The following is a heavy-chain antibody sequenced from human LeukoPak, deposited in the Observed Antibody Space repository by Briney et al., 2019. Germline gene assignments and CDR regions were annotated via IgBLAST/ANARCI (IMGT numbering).Heavy chain of an antibody. CDR1: GGTFSSYA. J-gene: IGHJ6*02. V-gene: IGHV1-69*04. Sequence: SVKVSCKASGGTFSSYAISWVRQAPGQGLEWMGRIIPILGIANYAQKFQGRVTITADKSTSTAYMELSSPRSEDTAVYYCARETPPDYYYGMDVWGQGTTVTVSS. D-gene: IGHD1-14*01. CDR3: ARETPPDYYYGMDV. CDR2: IIPILGIA.